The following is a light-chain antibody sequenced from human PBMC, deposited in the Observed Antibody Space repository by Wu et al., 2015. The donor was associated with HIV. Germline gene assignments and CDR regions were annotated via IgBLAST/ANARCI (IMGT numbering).Light chain of an antibody. V-gene: IGKV1-8*01. CDR1: QGITNY. Sequence: AIRMTQSPSSLSASTGDRVTITCRASQGITNYLAWYQQKPGKVPKLLIYAASTLQSGVPSRFSGSGSGTDFTLTISCLQSEDFATYYCQQYYSSPHTFGGGTKVEIK. CDR3: QQYYSSPHT. J-gene: IGKJ4*01. CDR2: AAS.